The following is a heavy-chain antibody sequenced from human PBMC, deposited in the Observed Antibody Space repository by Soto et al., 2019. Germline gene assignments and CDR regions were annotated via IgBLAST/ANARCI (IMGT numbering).Heavy chain of an antibody. CDR2: IYYSGST. Sequence: PSETLSLTCTVSGGSISSYYWSWIRQPPGKGLEWIGYIYYSGSTNYNPSLKSRVTISVDTSKNQFSLKLSSVTAADTAVYYCARAPPYDYGDYWGLDFWGQGSLVTVSS. CDR3: ARAPPYDYGDYWGLDF. J-gene: IGHJ4*02. CDR1: GGSISSYY. D-gene: IGHD4-17*01. V-gene: IGHV4-59*01.